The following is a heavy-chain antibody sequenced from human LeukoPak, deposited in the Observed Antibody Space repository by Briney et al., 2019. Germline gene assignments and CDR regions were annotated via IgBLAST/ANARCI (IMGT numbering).Heavy chain of an antibody. CDR1: GFTFGDYA. Sequence: GGSLRLSCTASGFTFGDYAMSWVRQAPGKGLEWVGFIRSKAYGGTTEYAASVKGRFTISGDDSKSIAYLQMNSLKTEDTAVYYCTRGIAAAVFEYYFDYWGQGTLVTVSS. J-gene: IGHJ4*02. D-gene: IGHD6-13*01. CDR3: TRGIAAAVFEYYFDY. CDR2: IRSKAYGGTT. V-gene: IGHV3-49*04.